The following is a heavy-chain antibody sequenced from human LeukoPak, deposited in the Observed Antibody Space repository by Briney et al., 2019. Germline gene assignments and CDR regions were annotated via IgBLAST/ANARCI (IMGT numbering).Heavy chain of an antibody. Sequence: SQTLSLTCAISGDSVSSNSAAWNWIRQSPSRGLEWLGRTYYRSKWYNDYAVSVKSRITINPDTSKNQFSLQLNSVTPEDTAVYYCARDRPRGYSSSWGGGLLTQANNWFDPWGQGTLVTVSS. D-gene: IGHD6-13*01. CDR3: ARDRPRGYSSSWGGGLLTQANNWFDP. CDR1: GDSVSSNSAA. J-gene: IGHJ5*02. CDR2: TYYRSKWYN. V-gene: IGHV6-1*01.